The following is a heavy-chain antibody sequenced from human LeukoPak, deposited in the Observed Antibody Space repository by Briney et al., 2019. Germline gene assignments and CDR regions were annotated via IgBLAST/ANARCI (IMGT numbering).Heavy chain of an antibody. V-gene: IGHV1-2*02. CDR1: GYTFTGYY. D-gene: IGHD3-22*01. CDR2: INPNSGGT. Sequence: GSVKVSCKASGYTFTGYYMHWVRQAPGQGLEWMGWINPNSGGTNYAQKFQGRVTMTRDTSISTAYMELSRLRSDDTAVYYCAYDSSGYDYYFDYWGQGTLVTVSS. CDR3: AYDSSGYDYYFDY. J-gene: IGHJ4*02.